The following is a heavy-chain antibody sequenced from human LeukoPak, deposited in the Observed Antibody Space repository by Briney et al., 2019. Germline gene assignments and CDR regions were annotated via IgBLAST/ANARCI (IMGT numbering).Heavy chain of an antibody. J-gene: IGHJ4*02. Sequence: GESLKISCKGFGYSFTNYWIGWVRQMPGKGLEWMGIIYPGDSDTRYSPSFQGQVTISADKSISTAYLQWSSLKASDTAMYYCARHGAPYSSGWYEFDYWGQGTLVTVSS. D-gene: IGHD6-19*01. CDR2: IYPGDSDT. V-gene: IGHV5-51*01. CDR3: ARHGAPYSSGWYEFDY. CDR1: GYSFTNYW.